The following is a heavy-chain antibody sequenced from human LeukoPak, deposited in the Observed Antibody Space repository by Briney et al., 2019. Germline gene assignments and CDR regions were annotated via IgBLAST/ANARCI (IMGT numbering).Heavy chain of an antibody. CDR2: ISNSGGST. CDR3: ARVPGYDSSGYFDY. CDR1: GFTFSSYV. J-gene: IGHJ4*02. Sequence: PGGSLRLSCAASGFTFSSYVMSWVRQAPGKGLEWVSSISNSGGSTYYADSVKGRFTISRDNSKNTLYLQMNSLRAEDTAVYYCARVPGYDSSGYFDYWGQGTLVTVSS. V-gene: IGHV3-23*01. D-gene: IGHD3-22*01.